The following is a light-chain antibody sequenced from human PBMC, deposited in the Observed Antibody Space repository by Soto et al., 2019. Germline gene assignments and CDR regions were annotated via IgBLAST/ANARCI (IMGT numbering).Light chain of an antibody. CDR1: SSDVGGYNY. V-gene: IGLV2-14*01. J-gene: IGLJ1*01. Sequence: QSVLTQPASVSGSPGQSITISCTGTSSDVGGYNYVSWYQQHPGKAPKLMIYDVSNRPSGVSNRFSGSKSGNTASLTISGLQAEEEADDYCSSYTSSSTLLYVFGTGTKVTVL. CDR2: DVS. CDR3: SSYTSSSTLLYV.